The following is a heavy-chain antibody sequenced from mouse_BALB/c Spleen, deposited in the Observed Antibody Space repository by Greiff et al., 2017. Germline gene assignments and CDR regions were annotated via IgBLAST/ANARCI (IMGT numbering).Heavy chain of an antibody. D-gene: IGHD1-1*01. V-gene: IGHV2-6-5*01. CDR3: AKHYYGSSYAMDY. CDR2: IWGGGST. CDR1: GFSLTDYG. J-gene: IGHJ4*01. Sequence: VKLVESGPGLVAPSQSLSITCTVSGFSLTDYGVSWIRQPPGKGLEWLGVIWGGGSTYYNSALKSRLSISKDNSKSQVFLKMNSLQTDDTAMYYCAKHYYGSSYAMDYWGQGTSVTVSS.